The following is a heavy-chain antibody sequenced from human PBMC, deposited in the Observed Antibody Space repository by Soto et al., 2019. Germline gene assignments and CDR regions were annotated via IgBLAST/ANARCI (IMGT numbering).Heavy chain of an antibody. Sequence: QVQLVQSGAEVKKPGSSVKVSCKASGGTFSSYAISWVRQAPGQGLEWMGGIIPIFGTANYAQKFQGRVTITADKSTSTAYMELSSLRSEDTAVYYCAGPEWGEGYSSSWSDYYYYGMDVWGQGTTVTVSS. CDR2: IIPIFGTA. D-gene: IGHD6-13*01. CDR3: AGPEWGEGYSSSWSDYYYYGMDV. CDR1: GGTFSSYA. V-gene: IGHV1-69*06. J-gene: IGHJ6*02.